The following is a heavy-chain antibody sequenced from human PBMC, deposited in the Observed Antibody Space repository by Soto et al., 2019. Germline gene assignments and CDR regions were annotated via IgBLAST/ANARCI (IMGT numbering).Heavy chain of an antibody. V-gene: IGHV3-23*01. J-gene: IGHJ6*02. Sequence: HPGGSLRLSCSASGFTFSSYAMSWVRPAPGKGLEWVSAISGSGGSTYYADSVKGRFTISRDNSKNTLYLQMNSLRAEDTAVYYCAKVPSHLRFLGTYYYYGMDVWGQGTTVTVSS. D-gene: IGHD3-3*01. CDR1: GFTFSSYA. CDR2: ISGSGGST. CDR3: AKVPSHLRFLGTYYYYGMDV.